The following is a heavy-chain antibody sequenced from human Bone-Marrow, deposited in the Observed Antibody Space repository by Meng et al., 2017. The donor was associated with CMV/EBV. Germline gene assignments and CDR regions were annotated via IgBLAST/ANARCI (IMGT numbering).Heavy chain of an antibody. CDR1: GCSISSYY. Sequence: SETLSLTCTVSGCSISSYYWSWIRQPPGKGLEWIGYIYYSGSTNYNPSLKSRVTISVDTSKNQFSLKLSSVTAADTAVYYCARELGGRTAMATSSLNWFDPWGQGTLVTVSS. CDR3: ARELGGRTAMATSSLNWFDP. CDR2: IYYSGST. J-gene: IGHJ5*02. D-gene: IGHD5-18*01. V-gene: IGHV4-59*01.